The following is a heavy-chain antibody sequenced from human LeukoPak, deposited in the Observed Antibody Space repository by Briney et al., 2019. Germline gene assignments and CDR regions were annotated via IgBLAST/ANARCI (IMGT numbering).Heavy chain of an antibody. V-gene: IGHV4-59*01. CDR3: ARVRYSSSWYPGHYYYCYGMDV. D-gene: IGHD6-13*01. Sequence: PSETLSLTCTVSGGSISSYYWSWIRQPPGKGLEWIGYIYYSGSTNYNPSLKSRVTISVDTSKNQFSLKLSSVTAADTAVYYCARVRYSSSWYPGHYYYCYGMDVWGQGTTVTVSS. CDR2: IYYSGST. CDR1: GGSISSYY. J-gene: IGHJ6*02.